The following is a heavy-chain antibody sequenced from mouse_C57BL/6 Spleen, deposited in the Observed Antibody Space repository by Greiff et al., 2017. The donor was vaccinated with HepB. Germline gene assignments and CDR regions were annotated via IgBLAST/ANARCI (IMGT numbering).Heavy chain of an antibody. CDR2: IYPGSGNT. CDR1: GYTFTDYY. D-gene: IGHD1-1*01. J-gene: IGHJ1*03. V-gene: IGHV1-76*01. CDR3: ARFNYGSSYRYFDV. Sequence: QVQLQQSGAELVRPGASVKLSCKASGYTFTDYYINWVKQRPGQGLEWIARIYPGSGNTYYNEKFKGKATLTAEKSSSTAYMQLSSLTSEDSAVYFCARFNYGSSYRYFDVWGTGTTVTVSS.